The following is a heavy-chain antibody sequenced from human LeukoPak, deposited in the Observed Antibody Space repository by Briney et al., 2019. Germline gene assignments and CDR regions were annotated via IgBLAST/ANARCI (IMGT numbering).Heavy chain of an antibody. CDR2: ISGSGGST. V-gene: IGHV3-23*01. D-gene: IGHD4-17*01. CDR3: AKESTVTPGNVNWFDS. J-gene: IGHJ5*01. CDR1: GFSLRNYA. Sequence: PGGSLRLSCAASGFSLRNYALYWVRQAPGKGLEWVSTISGSGGSTYYADSVKGRFTISRDNSKNTLYLQMKSLRAEDTAVYYCAKESTVTPGNVNWFDSWGQGTLVTVSS.